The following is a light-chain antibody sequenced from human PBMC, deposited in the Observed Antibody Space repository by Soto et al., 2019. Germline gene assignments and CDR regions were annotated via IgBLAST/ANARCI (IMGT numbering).Light chain of an antibody. V-gene: IGLV4-69*01. CDR1: SGHSSYA. CDR2: LNSDGSH. Sequence: QLVLTQSPSASASLGASVKLTCTLSSGHSSYAIAWHQQQPEKGPRYLMKLNSDGSHSKGDGIPDRFSGSSSGAERYLTISCLQSEDEADSYCQPWGAGIQVFGTGTKLPVL. CDR3: QPWGAGIQV. J-gene: IGLJ1*01.